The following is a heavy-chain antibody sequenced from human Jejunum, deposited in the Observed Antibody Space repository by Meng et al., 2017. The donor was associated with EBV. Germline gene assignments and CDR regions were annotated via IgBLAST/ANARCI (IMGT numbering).Heavy chain of an antibody. J-gene: IGHJ5*02. D-gene: IGHD2-8*02. Sequence: QVLLCEYCSEWKKPGVSVMVSGKASGYTFTSSGINWVRQAPGQGLEWMGWINTNTGYPTYAQDFTGRFVFSLDTSVSTAYLQITSLSTEDNAVYYCARVRPGGGWFDPWGQGTLVTVSS. CDR1: GYTFTSSG. CDR2: INTNTGYP. V-gene: IGHV7-4-1*02. CDR3: ARVRPGGGWFDP.